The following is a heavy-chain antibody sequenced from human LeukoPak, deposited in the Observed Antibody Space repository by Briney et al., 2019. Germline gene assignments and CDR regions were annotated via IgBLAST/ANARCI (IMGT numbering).Heavy chain of an antibody. CDR1: GYTFTSYA. Sequence: ASVKVSCKASGYTFTSYAMHWVRQAPGQRLEWMGWINAGNGITKYSQKFQGRVTITRDASASTAYMELSSLRSEDTAVYYCARVRSVTGFFDYWGQGTLVTVSS. J-gene: IGHJ4*02. CDR3: ARVRSVTGFFDY. CDR2: INAGNGIT. V-gene: IGHV1-3*01. D-gene: IGHD1-20*01.